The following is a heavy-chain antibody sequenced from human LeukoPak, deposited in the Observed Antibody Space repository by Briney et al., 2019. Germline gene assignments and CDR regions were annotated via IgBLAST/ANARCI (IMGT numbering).Heavy chain of an antibody. J-gene: IGHJ3*02. D-gene: IGHD3-9*01. Sequence: GGSLRLSCAASGFTFSDYYMSWIRQAPGKGLEWVSYISSSGSTIYYADSVEGRFTISRDNAKNSLYLQMNSLRAEDTAVYYCARGLRYFDWLLSGDDAFDIWGQGTMVTVSS. V-gene: IGHV3-11*01. CDR2: ISSSGSTI. CDR3: ARGLRYFDWLLSGDDAFDI. CDR1: GFTFSDYY.